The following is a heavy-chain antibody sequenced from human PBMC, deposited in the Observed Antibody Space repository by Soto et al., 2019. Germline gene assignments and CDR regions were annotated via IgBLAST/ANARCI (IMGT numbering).Heavy chain of an antibody. CDR1: GYTFTSYG. V-gene: IGHV1-18*01. D-gene: IGHD6-13*01. Sequence: QVQLLQSGAEVKKPGASVKVSCKASGYTFTSYGISWVRQAPGQGLEWMGWISAYNGNTNYAQKLQGRVTMTTDTSTSTAYMELRSLRSDDTAVYYCARDRKQQLVLGQYNWFDPWGQGTLVTVSS. J-gene: IGHJ5*02. CDR2: ISAYNGNT. CDR3: ARDRKQQLVLGQYNWFDP.